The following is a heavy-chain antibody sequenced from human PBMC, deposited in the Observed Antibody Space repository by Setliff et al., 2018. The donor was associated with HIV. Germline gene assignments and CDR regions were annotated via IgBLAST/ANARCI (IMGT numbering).Heavy chain of an antibody. Sequence: SETLSLTCALSGYSISNGYYWGWIRQPSGKGLEWIGSIYHSGSTFYNPSLRSRVTISVDTYKNQFSLNLRSVTAADTAVYYCVREGVRRGLGSGSFRYRAYYFDQWGQGTLVTVSS. D-gene: IGHD3-10*01. CDR2: IYHSGST. CDR3: VREGVRRGLGSGSFRYRAYYFDQ. V-gene: IGHV4-38-2*02. CDR1: GYSISNGYY. J-gene: IGHJ4*02.